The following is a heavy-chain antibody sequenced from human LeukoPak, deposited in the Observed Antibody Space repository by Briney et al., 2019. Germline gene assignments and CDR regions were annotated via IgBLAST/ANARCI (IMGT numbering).Heavy chain of an antibody. J-gene: IGHJ5*02. V-gene: IGHV4-59*12. CDR3: ARAGGYCSSTSCPKGERWFDP. CDR2: IYYSGST. D-gene: IGHD2-2*01. Sequence: SETLSLTCTVSGGSIRSYYWSWIRQPPGKGVEGGGDIYYSGSTNYNPSLKSRVTISVDTSKNQFSLKLSSVTAADTAVYYCARAGGYCSSTSCPKGERWFDPWGQGTLVTVSS. CDR1: GGSIRSYY.